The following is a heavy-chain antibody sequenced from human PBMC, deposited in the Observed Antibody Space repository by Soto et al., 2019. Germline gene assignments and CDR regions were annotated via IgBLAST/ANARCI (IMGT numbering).Heavy chain of an antibody. Sequence: QVQLVESGGGVVQSGRSLRLSCAASGFAFSTYGMHWVRQAPGKGLEWVAMTWHDGGNKYYADSVKGRFTISRDNSKNTLYLQMNSLRAEDTAVYYCASELDWLLALDYWGQGTLVTVSS. V-gene: IGHV3-33*01. CDR2: TWHDGGNK. J-gene: IGHJ4*02. CDR3: ASELDWLLALDY. CDR1: GFAFSTYG. D-gene: IGHD3-9*01.